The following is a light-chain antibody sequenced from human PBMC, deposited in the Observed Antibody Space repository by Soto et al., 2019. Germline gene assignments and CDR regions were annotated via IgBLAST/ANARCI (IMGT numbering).Light chain of an antibody. CDR2: EVS. V-gene: IGLV2-14*01. CDR1: SSDVGNYKY. CDR3: LSYTSSGTYV. Sequence: QSVLTQPASVSGSPGQSITISCTGTSSDVGNYKYVSWYQQHPGKAPKLVIYEVSNRPSGVSDRFSGSKPGNTTSLTISGLQAEDETDYYCLSYTSSGTYVFGTGTQLTVL. J-gene: IGLJ1*01.